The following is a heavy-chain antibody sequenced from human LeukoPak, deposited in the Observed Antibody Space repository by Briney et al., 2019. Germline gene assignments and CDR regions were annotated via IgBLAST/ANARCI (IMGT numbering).Heavy chain of an antibody. V-gene: IGHV4-39*01. CDR2: IYYSGST. CDR3: ARGGDSSGYEGRFDP. J-gene: IGHJ5*02. CDR1: GDSISNSTYY. D-gene: IGHD3-22*01. Sequence: SETLSLTCTVSGDSISNSTYYWAWIRQSPEKGLEWIGSIYYSGSTDYNPSLKSRVTISVDTSKNQFSLKLNSVTAADTAVYYCARGGDSSGYEGRFDPWGQGTLVTVSS.